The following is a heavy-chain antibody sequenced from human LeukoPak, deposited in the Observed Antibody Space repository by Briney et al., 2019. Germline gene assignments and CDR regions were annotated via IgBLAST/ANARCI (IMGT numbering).Heavy chain of an antibody. J-gene: IGHJ6*02. V-gene: IGHV1-18*04. CDR3: ARDGTGVAVHAPFDYYYYGMDV. CDR2: ISGSNGNS. Sequence: ASVKVSCKASGYRFIDYGISWVRQAPGRGLEWMGWISGSNGNSDYAQKFQGRVTVTTDTSTSTAYMELRSLRSDDTAVYYCARDGTGVAVHAPFDYYYYGMDVWGQGTTVTVSS. CDR1: GYRFIDYG. D-gene: IGHD6-19*01.